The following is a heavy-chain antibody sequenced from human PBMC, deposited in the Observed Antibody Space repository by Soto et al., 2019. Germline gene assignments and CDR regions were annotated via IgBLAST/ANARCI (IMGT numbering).Heavy chain of an antibody. CDR1: GDSISSDY. Sequence: QVQLQESGPGLVKPSETLSLTCTVSGDSISSDYWSWIRQPPGKGLEYIGYIYYSGSTNYNPSLKSRVTKSVDTSKNQFSLKLSSVTAADRAVYYCARVRMNYYYYGMDVWGQGTTVTVSS. D-gene: IGHD2-15*01. CDR2: IYYSGST. V-gene: IGHV4-59*01. J-gene: IGHJ6*02. CDR3: ARVRMNYYYYGMDV.